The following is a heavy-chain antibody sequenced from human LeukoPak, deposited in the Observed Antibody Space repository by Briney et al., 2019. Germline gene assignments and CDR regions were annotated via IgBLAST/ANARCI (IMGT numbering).Heavy chain of an antibody. CDR2: ISSSSSYI. V-gene: IGHV3-21*01. J-gene: IGHJ3*02. Sequence: PGGSLRLSCAASGFTFSSYSMNWVRQAPGKGLEWVSSISSSSSYIYYADSVKGRCTISRDNAKNSLYLQMNSLRAEDTAMYYCARDRGVVEMATIGAFDIWGQGTMVTVSS. D-gene: IGHD5-24*01. CDR3: ARDRGVVEMATIGAFDI. CDR1: GFTFSSYS.